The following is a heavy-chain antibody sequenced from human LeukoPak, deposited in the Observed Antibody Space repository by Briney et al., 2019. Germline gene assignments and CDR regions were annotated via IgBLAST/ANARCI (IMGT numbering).Heavy chain of an antibody. J-gene: IGHJ3*02. Sequence: ASVKVSCKASGYTFTGYYMHWVRQAPGQGLEWMGRINPNSGGTNYAQKFQGRVTMTRDTSISTAYMELSRLRSDDTAVYYCARGSGSYSMSAFDIWGQGTTVTVSS. V-gene: IGHV1-2*06. CDR2: INPNSGGT. D-gene: IGHD1-26*01. CDR1: GYTFTGYY. CDR3: ARGSGSYSMSAFDI.